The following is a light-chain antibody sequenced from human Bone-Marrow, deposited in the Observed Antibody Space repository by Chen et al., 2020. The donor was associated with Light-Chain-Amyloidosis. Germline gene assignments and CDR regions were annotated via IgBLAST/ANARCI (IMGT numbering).Light chain of an antibody. J-gene: IGLJ1*01. CDR2: DVS. Sequence: QSALTQPASVSGSPGQSITISCTGTRSDIGAYNYVSWYQLHPGKAPKLMIYDVSDRPSGVSTRFSGSKSGNTASLTISGLQAEDEADYYCSSYTTSSTYVFGTGTKVTVL. CDR1: RSDIGAYNY. CDR3: SSYTTSSTYV. V-gene: IGLV2-14*01.